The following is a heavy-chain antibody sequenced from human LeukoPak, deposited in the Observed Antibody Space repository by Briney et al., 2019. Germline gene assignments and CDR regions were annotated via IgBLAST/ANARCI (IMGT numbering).Heavy chain of an antibody. V-gene: IGHV3-74*01. D-gene: IGHD6-19*01. CDR3: SGGGSGWCSNY. J-gene: IGHJ4*02. CDR2: INTDGSST. Sequence: GGSLRLSCAASGFTFSSYWMHWVRQAPGKGLVWVSRINTDGSSTNYADSVKGRFTISRDNAKNTLYLQMNNLRAEDTAVYYCSGGGSGWCSNYWGQGTLVTVSS. CDR1: GFTFSSYW.